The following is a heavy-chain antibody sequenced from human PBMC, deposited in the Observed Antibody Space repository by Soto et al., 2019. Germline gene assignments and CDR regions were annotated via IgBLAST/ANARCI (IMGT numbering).Heavy chain of an antibody. V-gene: IGHV4-59*08. Sequence: PSETLSLTCTVSGGSISSYYWSWIRQPPGKGLEWIGYIYYSGSTNYNPSLKSRVTISVDTSKNQFSLKLSSVTAADTAVYYCARHRDDFWSGYTNYYCYMDVWGKGTTVTVSS. CDR1: GGSISSYY. CDR2: IYYSGST. D-gene: IGHD3-3*01. J-gene: IGHJ6*03. CDR3: ARHRDDFWSGYTNYYCYMDV.